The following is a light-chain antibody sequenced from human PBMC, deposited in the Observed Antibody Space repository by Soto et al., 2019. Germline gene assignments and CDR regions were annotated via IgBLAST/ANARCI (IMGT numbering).Light chain of an antibody. CDR1: SSDVGGYNF. V-gene: IGLV2-14*01. Sequence: QSALTQPASVSGSPGQSITISCSGTSSDVGGYNFVSWYQQNPGGAPKLLIYEVKHRASVVSSRISGSKSAYTASLTISGLQAEDEATYYCFSYTSDPTLYVVFGGGTQLTVL. J-gene: IGLJ3*02. CDR3: FSYTSDPTLYVV. CDR2: EVK.